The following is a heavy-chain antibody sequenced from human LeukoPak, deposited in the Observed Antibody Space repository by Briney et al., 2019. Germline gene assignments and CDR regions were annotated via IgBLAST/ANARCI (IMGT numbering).Heavy chain of an antibody. CDR2: IWYDGSNK. CDR1: GFTFSSYG. D-gene: IGHD4-11*01. J-gene: IGHJ4*02. CDR3: AKGGLHFDY. V-gene: IGHV3-33*06. Sequence: GGSLRLSCAASGFTFSSYGMHWVRQAPGKGLEWVAIIWYDGSNKYYADSVKGRFTISRDNSKNTLYLQMNSLRAEDTAVYYCAKGGLHFDYWGQGTLVTVSS.